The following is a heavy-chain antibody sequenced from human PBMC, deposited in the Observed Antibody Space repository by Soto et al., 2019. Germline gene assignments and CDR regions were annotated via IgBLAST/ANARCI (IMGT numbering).Heavy chain of an antibody. CDR3: ASDSYYYDSSGYRNFDY. J-gene: IGHJ4*02. V-gene: IGHV1-69*13. CDR2: IIPIFGTA. CDR1: GGTFSSYA. D-gene: IGHD3-22*01. Sequence: VKVSCKASGGTFSSYAISWVRQAPGQGLEWMGGIIPIFGTANYAQKFQGRVTITADESTSTAYMELSSLRSEDTAVYYCASDSYYYDSSGYRNFDYWGQGTLVTVSS.